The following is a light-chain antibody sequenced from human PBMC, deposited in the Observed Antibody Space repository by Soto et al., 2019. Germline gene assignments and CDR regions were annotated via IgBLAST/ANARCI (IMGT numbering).Light chain of an antibody. CDR1: QGISSY. CDR3: QHYNSYSEA. V-gene: IGKV1-8*01. CDR2: AAS. Sequence: TQSPSSFSASTGDRVTITCRAIQGISSYLXWYXXKXGXXXKXXXYAASTLQSGVPSRFSGSGYGTEFTLTISSLQPDDFATYYCQHYNSYSEAFGQGTKVDIK. J-gene: IGKJ1*01.